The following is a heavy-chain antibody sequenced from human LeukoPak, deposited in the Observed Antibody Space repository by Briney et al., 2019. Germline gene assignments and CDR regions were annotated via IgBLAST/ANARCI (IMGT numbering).Heavy chain of an antibody. J-gene: IGHJ5*02. CDR1: GYTFTSYD. CDR2: MNPNSGNT. CDR3: ARGLGYCSGGSCSNWFDP. Sequence: ASVKVSCKASGYTFTSYDINWLRQATGQGLAWMGWMNPNSGNTGYAQKFQGRVTMTRNTSISTAYMELSSLRSEDTAVYYCARGLGYCSGGSCSNWFDPWGQGTLVTVFS. V-gene: IGHV1-8*01. D-gene: IGHD2-15*01.